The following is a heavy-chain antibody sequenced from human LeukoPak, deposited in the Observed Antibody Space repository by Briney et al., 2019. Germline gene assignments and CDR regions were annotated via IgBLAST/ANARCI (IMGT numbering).Heavy chain of an antibody. CDR1: GFTFSSYG. V-gene: IGHV3-30*02. D-gene: IGHD4-17*01. CDR3: AKDYGDYQGAFDI. J-gene: IGHJ3*02. CDR2: IRYDGSNK. Sequence: GRSLRLSCAASGFTFSSYGMHCVRQAPSKWLEWVAFIRYDGSNKYYAASVKARFTISRDNSKNTLYLQMNSLRAEDTAVYHCAKDYGDYQGAFDIWGQGTLVTVSS.